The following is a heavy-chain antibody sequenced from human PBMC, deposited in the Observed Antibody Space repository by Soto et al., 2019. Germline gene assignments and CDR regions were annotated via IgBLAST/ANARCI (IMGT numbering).Heavy chain of an antibody. CDR1: GYTFTSYY. D-gene: IGHD7-27*01. CDR3: AKHPYWGGYYYNGMDV. Sequence: ASVKVSCKASGYTFTSYYMHWVRQAPGQGLEWMGIINPSGGSTSYAQKFQGRVTMTRDTSTSTVYMELSSLRSEDTAVYYCAKHPYWGGYYYNGMDVWGQGTTVTVSS. V-gene: IGHV1-46*01. J-gene: IGHJ6*02. CDR2: INPSGGST.